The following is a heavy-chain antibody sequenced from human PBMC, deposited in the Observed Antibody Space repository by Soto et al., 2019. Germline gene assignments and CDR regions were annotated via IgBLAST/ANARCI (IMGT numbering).Heavy chain of an antibody. CDR2: IYYSGST. CDR1: GGSISRGDYY. Sequence: TSETLSLTCTVSGGSISRGDYYWSWIRQPPGKGLEWIGYIYYSGSTYYNPSLKSRVTISVDTSKNQFSLKLSSVTAADTAVYYCARGTYPNWFDPWGQGTLVTVSS. V-gene: IGHV4-30-4*01. J-gene: IGHJ5*02. CDR3: ARGTYPNWFDP.